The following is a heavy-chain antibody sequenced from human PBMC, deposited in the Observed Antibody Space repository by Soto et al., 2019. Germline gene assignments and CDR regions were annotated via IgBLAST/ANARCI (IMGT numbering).Heavy chain of an antibody. J-gene: IGHJ6*03. CDR3: ARGSIFGVVQNYYYMDV. D-gene: IGHD3-3*01. Sequence: SETLSLTCAVYGGSFSGYYWSWIRQPPGKGLEWIGEINHSGSTNYNPSLKSRVTISVDTSKNQFSLKLSSVTAADTAVYYCARGSIFGVVQNYYYMDVWGKGTTVTVSS. V-gene: IGHV4-34*01. CDR1: GGSFSGYY. CDR2: INHSGST.